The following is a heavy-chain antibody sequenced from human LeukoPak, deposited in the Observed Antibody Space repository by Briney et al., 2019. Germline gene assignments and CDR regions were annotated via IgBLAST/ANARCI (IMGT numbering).Heavy chain of an antibody. CDR3: ATNKKTTVTTDDAFDI. V-gene: IGHV3-30-3*01. Sequence: SYDGSNKYYADSVKGRFTISRDNSKNTLYLQMNSLRAEDTAVYYCATNKKTTVTTDDAFDIWGQGTMVTVSS. D-gene: IGHD4-11*01. CDR2: SYDGSNK. J-gene: IGHJ3*02.